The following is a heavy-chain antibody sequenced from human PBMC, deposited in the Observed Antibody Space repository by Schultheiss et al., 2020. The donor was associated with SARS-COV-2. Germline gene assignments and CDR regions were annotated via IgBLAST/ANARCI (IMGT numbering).Heavy chain of an antibody. CDR2: ISAYNGNT. V-gene: IGHV1-18*01. D-gene: IGHD6-19*01. Sequence: ASVKVSCKASGYTFTSYGISWVRQAPGQGLEWMGWISAYNGNTNYAQKFQGRVTITRDTSASTAYMELSSLRSEDTAVYYCARVQQWLAYYFDYWGQGTLVTVSS. CDR3: ARVQQWLAYYFDY. CDR1: GYTFTSYG. J-gene: IGHJ4*02.